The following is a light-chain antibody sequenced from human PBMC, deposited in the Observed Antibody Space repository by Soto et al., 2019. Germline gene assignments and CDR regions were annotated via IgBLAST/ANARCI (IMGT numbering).Light chain of an antibody. CDR3: MQALQTPRT. V-gene: IGKV2-28*01. Sequence: DIVMTQSPLSLPVTPGEPASISCRSSQSLLHSNGYKYLDWYLQKPGQSPQLLIYLGSDRASGVPDRFSGSGSGTDFTLKISRVEAEDVGVYYCMQALQTPRTFGQGTKVEFQ. J-gene: IGKJ1*01. CDR1: QSLLHSNGYKY. CDR2: LGS.